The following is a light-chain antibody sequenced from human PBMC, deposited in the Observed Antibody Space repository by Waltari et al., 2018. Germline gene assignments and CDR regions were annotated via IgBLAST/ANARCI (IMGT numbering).Light chain of an antibody. V-gene: IGKV3-20*01. CDR3: QQYGRSSWT. Sequence: IVLTQSPGTLSLSPGERAALSCRASQSVSSSDLAWYQQKPGQAPRLIIYGASSRATGIPDRVSGSGSGTDFTLAISRLEPEDFAVYYCQQYGRSSWTFGQGTKVEIK. CDR1: QSVSSSD. CDR2: GAS. J-gene: IGKJ1*01.